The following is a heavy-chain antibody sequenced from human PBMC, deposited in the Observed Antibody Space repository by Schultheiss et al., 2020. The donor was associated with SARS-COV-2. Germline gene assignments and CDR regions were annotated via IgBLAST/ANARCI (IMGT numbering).Heavy chain of an antibody. CDR3: ARDLYSSSFYYMDV. Sequence: SETLSLTCTVSGGSISSFYWNWIRQPPGKGLEWIAYVHYSGSTNYNPSLKSRVTMSVDTSKNQFSLKVSSVTAADTAVYYCARDLYSSSFYYMDVWGKGTTVTVSS. CDR1: GGSISSFY. CDR2: VHYSGST. V-gene: IGHV4-59*12. J-gene: IGHJ6*03. D-gene: IGHD6-13*01.